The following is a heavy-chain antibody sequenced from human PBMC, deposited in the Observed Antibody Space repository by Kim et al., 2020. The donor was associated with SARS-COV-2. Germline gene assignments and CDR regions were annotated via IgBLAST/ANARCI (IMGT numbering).Heavy chain of an antibody. Sequence: ASVKVSCKASGYTFTSYYMHWVRQAPGQGLEWMGIINPSGGSTSYAQKFQGRVTMTRDTSTSTVYMELSSLRSEDTVVYYCARGGRGSYGVGGMDVWGQGTTVTVSS. V-gene: IGHV1-46*01. CDR3: ARGGRGSYGVGGMDV. D-gene: IGHD3-16*01. CDR1: GYTFTSYY. CDR2: INPSGGST. J-gene: IGHJ6*02.